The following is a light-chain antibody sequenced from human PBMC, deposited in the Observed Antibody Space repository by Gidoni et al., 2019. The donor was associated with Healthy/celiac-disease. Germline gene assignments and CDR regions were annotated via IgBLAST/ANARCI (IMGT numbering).Light chain of an antibody. V-gene: IGKV1-39*01. CDR1: QSISSY. CDR2: AAS. J-gene: IGKJ2*01. Sequence: DIQMTQSPSSLSASVGDRVTITCRASQSISSYLNWYQQKPGKAPKLLIYAASSLQRGVPSRFIGSGSGTDFTLTISSLQPEDFATYYCQQSYSTPHTFGQGTKLEIK. CDR3: QQSYSTPHT.